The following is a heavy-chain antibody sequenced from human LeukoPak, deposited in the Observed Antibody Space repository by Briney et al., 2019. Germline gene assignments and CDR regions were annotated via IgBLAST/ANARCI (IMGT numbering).Heavy chain of an antibody. Sequence: AGGSLRLSCAASGFTFDDYGMSWVRQAPGKGLEWVSGINWNGGSIGYADSVKGRFTISRDNAKNSLYLQMNSLRAEDTALYYCARSVAASRDYWGQGTLVTVSS. CDR2: INWNGGSI. CDR1: GFTFDDYG. CDR3: ARSVAASRDY. D-gene: IGHD2-15*01. J-gene: IGHJ4*02. V-gene: IGHV3-20*04.